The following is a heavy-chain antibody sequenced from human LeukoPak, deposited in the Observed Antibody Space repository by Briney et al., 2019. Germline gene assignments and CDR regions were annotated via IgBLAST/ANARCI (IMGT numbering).Heavy chain of an antibody. V-gene: IGHV7-4-1*02. D-gene: IGHD3-16*01. CDR1: GYTFTSYA. CDR2: INTNTGNP. Sequence: GSVKVSCKASGYTFTSYAMNWVRQAPGQGLEWMGWINTNTGNPTYAQGFTGRFVFSLDTSVSTAYLQISSLKAEDTAVYYCARGQNYVWGSWRPTDFDYWGQGTLVTVSS. CDR3: ARGQNYVWGSWRPTDFDY. J-gene: IGHJ4*02.